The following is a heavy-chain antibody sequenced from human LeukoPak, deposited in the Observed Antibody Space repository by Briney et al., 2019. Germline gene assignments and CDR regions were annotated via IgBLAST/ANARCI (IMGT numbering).Heavy chain of an antibody. Sequence: GESLKISCKGSGYSFTSYWIGWVRQMPGKGLEWMGIIYPGDSDTRYSPSFQGQVTISADKSISTAYLQWSSLKASDTAMYYCARRNLRYCSSTSCYTFDYWGQGTLVTVSS. CDR2: IYPGDSDT. D-gene: IGHD2-2*02. CDR3: ARRNLRYCSSTSCYTFDY. V-gene: IGHV5-51*01. J-gene: IGHJ4*02. CDR1: GYSFTSYW.